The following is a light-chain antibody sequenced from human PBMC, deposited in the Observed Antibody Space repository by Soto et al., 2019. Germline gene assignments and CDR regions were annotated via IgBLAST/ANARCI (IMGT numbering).Light chain of an antibody. Sequence: DIQMTQSPSTLSASVGDGVTITCRASQTISGWLAWYQQRPGKAPKLLISDASSLRSGVPSRFSGSGSETEFTLTISSLQPDDFGSYYCQQYKSYPWTFGHGTKVEV. CDR3: QQYKSYPWT. J-gene: IGKJ1*01. CDR1: QTISGW. V-gene: IGKV1-5*01. CDR2: DAS.